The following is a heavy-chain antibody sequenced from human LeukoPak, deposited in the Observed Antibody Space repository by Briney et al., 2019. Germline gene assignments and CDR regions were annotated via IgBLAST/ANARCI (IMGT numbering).Heavy chain of an antibody. CDR1: GFTFSSYG. J-gene: IGHJ6*03. D-gene: IGHD3-3*01. CDR3: AAGIGSYYYYMDV. Sequence: PGGSLRLSCAASGFTFSSYGMSWVRQAPGKGLEWVSAISGSGGSTYYADSVKGRFTISRDNSKNTLYLQMNSLRAEDTAVYYCAAGIGSYYYYMDVWGKGTTVTVSS. CDR2: ISGSGGST. V-gene: IGHV3-23*01.